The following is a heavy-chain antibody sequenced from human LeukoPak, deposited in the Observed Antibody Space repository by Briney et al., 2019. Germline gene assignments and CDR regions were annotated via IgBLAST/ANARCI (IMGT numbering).Heavy chain of an antibody. J-gene: IGHJ5*02. CDR3: ARDNSVGDVAWWFDP. CDR2: INPSGSST. Sequence: ASVKVSCKASGYSLTSHYMHWVRQAPGQGLKWLGLINPSGSSTLYAQKFQGRVTMTRDMSTTTDYMELSSLRSEDTAVYYCARDNSVGDVAWWFDPWGQGTLVTVSS. CDR1: GYSLTSHY. V-gene: IGHV1-46*01. D-gene: IGHD1-26*01.